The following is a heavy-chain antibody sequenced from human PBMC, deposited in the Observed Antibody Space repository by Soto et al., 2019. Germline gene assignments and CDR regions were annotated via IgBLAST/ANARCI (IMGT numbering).Heavy chain of an antibody. J-gene: IGHJ1*01. D-gene: IGHD6-19*01. Sequence: ASLKVSCKASGYTFTDYYMHWVRQAPGQGLEWMGWINPNIGDTNYAQKFQGWVTMTRDTSITTAYMELSRLKSDDTAVYYCARSPTYSSGWSGFQHWGQGTLVSVSS. CDR3: ARSPTYSSGWSGFQH. V-gene: IGHV1-2*04. CDR1: GYTFTDYY. CDR2: INPNIGDT.